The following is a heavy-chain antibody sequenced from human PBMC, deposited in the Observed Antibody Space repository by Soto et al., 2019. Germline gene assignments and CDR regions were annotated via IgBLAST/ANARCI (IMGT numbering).Heavy chain of an antibody. CDR1: GGSFSSYT. D-gene: IGHD4-17*01. J-gene: IGHJ4*02. Sequence: ASAKVSCKAAGGSFSSYTISWVRQALGQGLEWMGRIIPILGIANYAQKFRGRVTITADKSTSTAYMELSSLRSEDTAVYYCARDEKGMDYGDYYFDYWGQGTLVTVSS. CDR3: ARDEKGMDYGDYYFDY. CDR2: IIPILGIA. V-gene: IGHV1-69*04.